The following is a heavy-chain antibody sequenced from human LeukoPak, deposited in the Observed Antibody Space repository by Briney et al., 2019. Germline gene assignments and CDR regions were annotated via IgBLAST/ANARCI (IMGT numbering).Heavy chain of an antibody. J-gene: IGHJ4*02. CDR2: IKQDGSVE. CDR3: ARWAGVTDQ. D-gene: IGHD5-18*01. V-gene: IGHV3-7*01. Sequence: PGGSLRLSCEASGFTVENYWMSWVRQVPRKGPEWVANIKQDGSVEHYLDSVKGRFTISRDNAKNALFLQMNSLIPEDTAVYYCARWAGVTDQWGQGTLVTVSS. CDR1: GFTVENYW.